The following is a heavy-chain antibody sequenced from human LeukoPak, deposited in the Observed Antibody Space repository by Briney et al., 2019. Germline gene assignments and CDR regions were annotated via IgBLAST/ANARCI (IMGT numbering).Heavy chain of an antibody. Sequence: SGTLSLTCTVSGGSISSYYCSWIRQPPGKGLEWIGYISYSGSTNYNPSLKSRVTISVDTSKNQFSLKLSSVTAADTAVYYCTRDTGDAFDIWGQGTKVTVSS. CDR1: GGSISSYY. V-gene: IGHV4-59*01. CDR3: TRDTGDAFDI. D-gene: IGHD3-10*01. CDR2: ISYSGST. J-gene: IGHJ3*02.